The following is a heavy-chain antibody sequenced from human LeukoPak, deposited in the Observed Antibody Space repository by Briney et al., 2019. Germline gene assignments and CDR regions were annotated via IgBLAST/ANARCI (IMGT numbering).Heavy chain of an antibody. D-gene: IGHD2-21*02. CDR1: GCTFSSYA. V-gene: IGHV1-69*04. CDR2: IIPIFGIA. J-gene: IGHJ4*02. Sequence: SMKVSCKASGCTFSSYAISWVRQAPGQGLEWMGRIIPIFGIANYAQKFQGRVTITADKSASTAYMELSSLRSEDTAVYYCARDTLAYCGGDCYSKDDYWGQGTLVTVSS. CDR3: ARDTLAYCGGDCYSKDDY.